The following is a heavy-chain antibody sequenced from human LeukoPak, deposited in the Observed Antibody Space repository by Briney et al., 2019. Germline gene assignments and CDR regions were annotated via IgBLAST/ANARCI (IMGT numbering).Heavy chain of an antibody. CDR3: ARGRDFGDRLDYFDY. V-gene: IGHV3-7*01. D-gene: IGHD4-17*01. CDR1: VFTLSRLW. J-gene: IGHJ4*02. CDR2: IKQDASQ. Sequence: PRGSLRLSCAASVFTLSRLWMGEVRQAPGKGLEWVANIKQDASQYYVDSVRGRFIISRDNAKNSLSLQMNSLRLEDKAVYYCARGRDFGDRLDYFDYWGQGTLVTVSS.